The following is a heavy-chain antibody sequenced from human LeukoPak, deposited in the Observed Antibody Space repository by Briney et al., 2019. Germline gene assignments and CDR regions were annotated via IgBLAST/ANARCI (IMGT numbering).Heavy chain of an antibody. CDR2: ITGGGRGT. D-gene: IGHD4-17*01. CDR1: GLTFSNYA. CDR3: RKDPNGDYVGAFDM. V-gene: IGHV3-23*01. J-gene: IGHJ3*02. Sequence: PGGSLRLSCTASGLTFSNYATTWVRQAPGKGLEWVASITGGGRGTYYADSVKGRFSVSRDNPDNPVFLHMNSLRADDTALYYCRKDPNGDYVGAFDMWGPGTMVTVSS.